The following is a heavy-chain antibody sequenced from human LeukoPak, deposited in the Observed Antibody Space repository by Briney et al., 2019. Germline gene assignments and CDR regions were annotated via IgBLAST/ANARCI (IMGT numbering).Heavy chain of an antibody. CDR1: GFTFSSYA. D-gene: IGHD3-16*01. V-gene: IGHV3-30*01. Sequence: GGSLRLSCAASGFTFSSYAMHWVRQAPGKGLEWVAVTSYDGSNKYYADSVKGRFTISRDNSKNTLYLQMNSLRAEDTAVYYCAREFAGACFDYWGQGTLVTVSS. CDR2: TSYDGSNK. CDR3: AREFAGACFDY. J-gene: IGHJ4*02.